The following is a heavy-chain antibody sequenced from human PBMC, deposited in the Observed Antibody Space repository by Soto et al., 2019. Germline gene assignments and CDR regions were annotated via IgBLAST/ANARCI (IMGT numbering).Heavy chain of an antibody. CDR1: GGSIISGGYY. CDR3: ARDLAARGQFEFDY. V-gene: IGHV4-31*03. Sequence: PSETLSLTCTVSGGSIISGGYYWSWIRQHPGKGLEWIGYIYYSGSTYYNPSLKSRVTISVDTSKNQFSLKLSSVTAADTAVYYCARDLAARGQFEFDYWGQGTLVTVSS. CDR2: IYYSGST. D-gene: IGHD6-6*01. J-gene: IGHJ4*02.